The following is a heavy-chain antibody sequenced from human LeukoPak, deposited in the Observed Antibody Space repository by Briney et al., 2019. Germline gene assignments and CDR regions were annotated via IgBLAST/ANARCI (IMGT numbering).Heavy chain of an antibody. J-gene: IGHJ4*02. CDR1: GGSFSGYY. D-gene: IGHD2-15*01. V-gene: IGHV4-34*01. Sequence: SETLSLTCAVYGGSFSGYYWSWIRQPPGKGLEWIGEINHSGSTNYNPSLKSRVTIPVDTSKNQFSLKLSSVTAADTAVYYCARRTPSGRPFDYWGQGTLVTVSS. CDR3: ARRTPSGRPFDY. CDR2: INHSGST.